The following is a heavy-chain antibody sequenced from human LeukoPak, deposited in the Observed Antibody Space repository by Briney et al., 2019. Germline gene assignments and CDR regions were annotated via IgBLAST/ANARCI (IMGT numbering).Heavy chain of an antibody. CDR2: INHSGST. D-gene: IGHD3-22*01. V-gene: IGHV4-34*01. CDR1: GGSFSGYY. Sequence: SETLSLTCAVYGGSFSGYYWSWIRQPPGKGLEWIGEINHSGSTNYNPSLKSRVTISVDTSENQFSLKLSSVTAADTAVYYCARGLYYYDSSGYYYWGQGTLVTVSS. J-gene: IGHJ4*02. CDR3: ARGLYYYDSSGYYY.